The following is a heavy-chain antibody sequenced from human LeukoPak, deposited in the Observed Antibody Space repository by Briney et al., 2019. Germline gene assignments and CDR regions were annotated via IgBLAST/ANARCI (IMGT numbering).Heavy chain of an antibody. Sequence: GGSLRLSCAASGFTFSSYSMNWVRQAPGKGLEWVSSISSSSSNIFYADSVKGRFTISRDNAKNSLYLQMNSLRAEDTAVYYCASRTFGVVFDIWGQGTMVTVSS. CDR2: ISSSSSNI. V-gene: IGHV3-21*01. CDR1: GFTFSSYS. D-gene: IGHD3-3*01. J-gene: IGHJ3*02. CDR3: ASRTFGVVFDI.